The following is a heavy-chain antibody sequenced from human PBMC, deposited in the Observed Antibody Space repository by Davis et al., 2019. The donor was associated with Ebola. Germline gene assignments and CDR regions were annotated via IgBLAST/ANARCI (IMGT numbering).Heavy chain of an antibody. CDR1: GGSFSGYY. V-gene: IGHV4-34*01. J-gene: IGHJ5*02. Sequence: MPSETLSLTCAVYGGSFSGYYWSWIRQPPGKGLEWFGEINHSGSTNYNPSLKSRVTISVDTSKNQFSLKLSSVTAADTAVYYCARGGKYYYDSSGYYDNWFDPWGQGTLVTVSS. CDR3: ARGGKYYYDSSGYYDNWFDP. CDR2: INHSGST. D-gene: IGHD3-22*01.